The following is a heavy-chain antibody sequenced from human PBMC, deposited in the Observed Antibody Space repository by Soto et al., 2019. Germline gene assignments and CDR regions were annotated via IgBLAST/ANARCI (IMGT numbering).Heavy chain of an antibody. CDR1: GFTFSSYG. Sequence: GGSLRLSCAASGFTFSSYGMHWVRQAPGKGLEWVAVIWYDGSNKYYADSVKGRFTISRDNSKNTLYLQMNSLRAEDTAVYYCARDDGRAAPGHPKYGGQGNLGTVCS. CDR3: ARDDGRAAPGHPKY. J-gene: IGHJ4*02. D-gene: IGHD6-13*01. V-gene: IGHV3-33*01. CDR2: IWYDGSNK.